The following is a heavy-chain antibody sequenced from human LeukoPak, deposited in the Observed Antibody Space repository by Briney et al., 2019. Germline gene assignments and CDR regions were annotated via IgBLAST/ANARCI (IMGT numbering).Heavy chain of an antibody. CDR1: GGSFSGYY. V-gene: IGHV4-34*01. D-gene: IGHD2-2*01. CDR2: NNHSGST. J-gene: IGHJ4*02. CDR3: ARAISRYRSSTSCSKGGHFDY. Sequence: PSETLSLTCAVYGGSFSGYYWSWIRQPPGKGLEWIGENNHSGSTNYNASLKSRVTISVDTSKNQFSLKLSSVTAADTAVYYCARAISRYRSSTSCSKGGHFDYWGQGTLVTVSS.